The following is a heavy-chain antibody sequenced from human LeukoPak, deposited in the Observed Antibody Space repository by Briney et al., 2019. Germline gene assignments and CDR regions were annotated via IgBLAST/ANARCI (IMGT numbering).Heavy chain of an antibody. J-gene: IGHJ2*01. CDR2: INAGNGNT. D-gene: IGHD4-17*01. Sequence: GASVKVSCKASGYTFTSYAMHWVRQAPGQRLEWMGWINAGNGNTKYSQKFQGRVTITRDTSASTAYMELSSLRSEDTAVYYCARGYGDYVWYFDLWGRDTLVTVSS. V-gene: IGHV1-3*01. CDR3: ARGYGDYVWYFDL. CDR1: GYTFTSYA.